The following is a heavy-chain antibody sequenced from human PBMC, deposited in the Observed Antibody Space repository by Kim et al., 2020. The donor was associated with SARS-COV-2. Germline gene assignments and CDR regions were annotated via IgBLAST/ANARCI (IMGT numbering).Heavy chain of an antibody. J-gene: IGHJ6*02. V-gene: IGHV1-8*01. CDR2: MNPNSGNT. CDR3: ARDRGTGYGMDV. Sequence: ASVKVSCKASGYTFTRHDINWVRQATGQGLEWMGWMNPNSGNTGYAQKFQGRVTMTRATSISTAYMELSSLKSEDTAVYYCARDRGTGYGMDVWGQGTTVTVSS. D-gene: IGHD3-16*01. CDR1: GYTFTRHD.